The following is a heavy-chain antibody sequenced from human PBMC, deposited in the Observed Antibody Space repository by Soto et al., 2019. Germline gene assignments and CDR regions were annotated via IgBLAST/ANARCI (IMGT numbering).Heavy chain of an antibody. CDR3: ARQTVIAAAGTGWFDP. CDR1: GYVFTTYW. V-gene: IGHV5-51*01. J-gene: IGHJ5*02. Sequence: GESLKISCKGSGYVFTTYWIGWVRQMPGRGLEWMGFIYPGDSDARYSPSFQGQVTISADKSISTAYLQWSSLEASDTAIYYCARQTVIAAAGTGWFDPWGQGTLVTVS. CDR2: IYPGDSDA. D-gene: IGHD6-13*01.